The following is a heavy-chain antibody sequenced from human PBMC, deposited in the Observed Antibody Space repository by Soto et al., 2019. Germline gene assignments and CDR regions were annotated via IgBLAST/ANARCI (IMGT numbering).Heavy chain of an antibody. J-gene: IGHJ6*02. CDR2: ISPYDDST. D-gene: IGHD3-16*01. CDR1: GYTFIRYG. V-gene: IGHV1-18*01. Sequence: QVQLVQSAGEMKKPGASVQVSCKASGYTFIRYGITWVRQAPGQGFEWMGWISPYDDSTNYAQKLQGRDTMTADTYTRKVNLTLRSLKSDDTAVYYCERGGYYDNNWVKLRHSGLYVWVQGTSVTVAS. CDR3: ERGGYYDNNWVKLRHSGLYV.